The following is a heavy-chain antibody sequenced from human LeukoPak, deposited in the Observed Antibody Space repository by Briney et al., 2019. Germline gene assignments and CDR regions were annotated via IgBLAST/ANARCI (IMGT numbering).Heavy chain of an antibody. V-gene: IGHV3-21*01. J-gene: IGHJ3*02. D-gene: IGHD3-22*01. CDR1: GFTFSSYS. CDR3: ASTWRYYYDSSGSAGAFDI. CDR2: ISSSSSYI. Sequence: GGSLRLSCAASGFTFSSYSMNWVRQAPGRGLEWVSSISSSSSYIYYADSVKGRFTISRDNAKNSLYLQMNSLRAEDTAVYYCASTWRYYYDSSGSAGAFDIWGQGTMVTVSS.